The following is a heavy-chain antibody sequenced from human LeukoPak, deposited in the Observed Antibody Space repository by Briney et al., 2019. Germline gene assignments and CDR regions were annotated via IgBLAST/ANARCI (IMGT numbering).Heavy chain of an antibody. CDR2: INHRGHT. J-gene: IGHJ4*02. D-gene: IGHD4-23*01. CDR3: ARDPTTVVTLPYYFDF. CDR1: GGSFIGYH. Sequence: SETLSLTCAVYGGSFIGYHWNWIRQNPEKGLEWIGEINHRGHTNYNPSLESRVTISVDTSKNQFPLKLRSVTAADTAVYYCARDPTTVVTLPYYFDFWGPGTLVTVSS. V-gene: IGHV4-34*01.